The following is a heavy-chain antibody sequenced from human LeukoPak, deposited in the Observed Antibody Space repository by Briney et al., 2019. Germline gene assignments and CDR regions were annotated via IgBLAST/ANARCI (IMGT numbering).Heavy chain of an antibody. Sequence: GGSLRLSCAASGFTFSSYWMSWVRQTPGKGLEWVANIKQDGNDKYYVDSVKGRFTISRDNAKNSLYLQMNSLRAEDTAVYYCAREQVAAFDIWGQGTMVTVSS. D-gene: IGHD2-15*01. V-gene: IGHV3-7*03. J-gene: IGHJ3*02. CDR2: IKQDGNDK. CDR1: GFTFSSYW. CDR3: AREQVAAFDI.